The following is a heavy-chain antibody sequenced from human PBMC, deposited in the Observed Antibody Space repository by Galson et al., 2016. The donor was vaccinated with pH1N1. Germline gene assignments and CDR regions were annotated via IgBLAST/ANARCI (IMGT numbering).Heavy chain of an antibody. V-gene: IGHV4-34*01. D-gene: IGHD3-10*01. CDR3: ARKEMRGSYYFLGDY. CDR2: INHSGST. CDR1: GGSFSDYY. Sequence: SETLSLTCAVYGGSFSDYYWRWIRQPPGKGLEWIGEINHSGSTNYNPSLKSRVTISVDASKNQVSLKLSSVTAADTAVYYCARKEMRGSYYFLGDYWGQGTLVTVSS. J-gene: IGHJ4*02.